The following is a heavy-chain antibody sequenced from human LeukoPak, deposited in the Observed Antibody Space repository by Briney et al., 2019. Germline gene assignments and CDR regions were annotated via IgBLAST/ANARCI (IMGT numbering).Heavy chain of an antibody. CDR3: ARAGSSGWYSIDY. D-gene: IGHD6-19*01. V-gene: IGHV4-4*02. Sequence: SETLSLTCAVSGAPISSSNGWVWVRQPPGKGLEWIGEIYHSGSTNYNPSLKSRVTISVDKSKNQFSLKLSSVTAADTAVYYCARAGSSGWYSIDYWGQGTLVTVSS. CDR2: IYHSGST. CDR1: GAPISSSNG. J-gene: IGHJ4*02.